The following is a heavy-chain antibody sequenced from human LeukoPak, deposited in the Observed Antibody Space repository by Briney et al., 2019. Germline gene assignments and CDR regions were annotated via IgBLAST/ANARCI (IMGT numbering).Heavy chain of an antibody. CDR2: IRGSGGST. D-gene: IGHD6-13*01. CDR3: ARVRYSSSWYLVDY. Sequence: PGGSLRLSCAASGFTFSSYTMTWVRQAPGKGLEWVSTIRGSGGSTYYSDSVKGRFTISRDNAKSSLYLQMSSLRDEDTAVYYCARVRYSSSWYLVDYWGQGTLVTVSS. CDR1: GFTFSSYT. J-gene: IGHJ4*02. V-gene: IGHV3-23*01.